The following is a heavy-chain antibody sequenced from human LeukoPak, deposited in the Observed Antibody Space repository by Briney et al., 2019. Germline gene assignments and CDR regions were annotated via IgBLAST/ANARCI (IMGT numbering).Heavy chain of an antibody. J-gene: IGHJ6*03. D-gene: IGHD1-1*01. CDR1: GLTFSSFD. Sequence: GGSLRLSCAPSGLTFSSFDMHWVREPTGQGLEWVSTIGTASDPYYPGSVEGRFTLSRDNAKNSLYLQMNRLTAGDTAVYYCARGPPRGKYYYMDVWGKGTTVTVSS. CDR3: ARGPPRGKYYYMDV. V-gene: IGHV3-13*05. CDR2: IGTASDP.